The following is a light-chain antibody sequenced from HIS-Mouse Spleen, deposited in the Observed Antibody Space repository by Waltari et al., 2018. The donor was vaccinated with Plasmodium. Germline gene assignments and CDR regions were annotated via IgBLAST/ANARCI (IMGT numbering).Light chain of an antibody. Sequence: DIQMTQSPSSLSASVGDRVTITCRASQSISSYLNWYQQKPGKAPKLLIYAASSLQSGVPSRFRGSGSGTDFTLTNSSLQPEDFATYYCQQSYSTWTFGQGTKVEIK. J-gene: IGKJ1*01. CDR3: QQSYSTWT. CDR1: QSISSY. V-gene: IGKV1-39*01. CDR2: AAS.